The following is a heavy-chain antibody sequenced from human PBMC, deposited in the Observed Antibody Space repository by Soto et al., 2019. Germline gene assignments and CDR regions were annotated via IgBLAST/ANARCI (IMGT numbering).Heavy chain of an antibody. D-gene: IGHD3-22*01. CDR3: ARDRDDYYYSSGHYEGHAFDI. J-gene: IGHJ3*02. V-gene: IGHV4-38-2*02. CDR1: VYSISSGYY. Sequence: PSETLSLTCAFSVYSISSGYYWGWIRQPPGKGLEWIGSIYHSGSTYYNPSLKSRVTISVDTSKNQFSLKLSSVTAADTAVYYCARDRDDYYYSSGHYEGHAFDIWGQGTMVNLSS. CDR2: IYHSGST.